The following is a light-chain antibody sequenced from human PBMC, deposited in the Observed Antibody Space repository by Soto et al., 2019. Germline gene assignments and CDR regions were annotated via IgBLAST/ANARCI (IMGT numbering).Light chain of an antibody. V-gene: IGKV1-6*01. CDR3: LQNYNYPLT. CDR2: AAS. Sequence: AIQMTQSPSSLSASVGDRVTITCRASQGIRNDLDWYQQKPGKAPKLLIYAASSLQSGVPSRFSGSGSGTDFTLTISCLQPDDFATYYCLQNYNYPLTFGQGTKVEIK. CDR1: QGIRND. J-gene: IGKJ1*01.